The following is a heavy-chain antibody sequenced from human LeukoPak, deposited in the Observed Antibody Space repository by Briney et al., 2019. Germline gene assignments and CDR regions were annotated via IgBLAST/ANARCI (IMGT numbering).Heavy chain of an antibody. CDR2: INQDGSEK. D-gene: IGHD6-13*01. Sequence: GGSLRLSCAASGFIYSNYGMTWVRQAPGKGLEWVANINQDGSEKYYVDSVKGRFTISRDNAKNSLYLQMNSPRAEDTALYYCVKVSVAAPGSDYWGQGTLVTVSS. V-gene: IGHV3-7*01. J-gene: IGHJ4*02. CDR3: VKVSVAAPGSDY. CDR1: GFIYSNYG.